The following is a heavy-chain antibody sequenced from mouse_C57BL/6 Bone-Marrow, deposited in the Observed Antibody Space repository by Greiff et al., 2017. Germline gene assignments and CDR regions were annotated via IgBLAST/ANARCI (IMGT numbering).Heavy chain of an antibody. CDR2: IYPRSGNT. CDR3: AREATTVVARYAMDY. CDR1: GYTFTSYG. Sequence: QVQLQQSGAELARPGASVKLSCQASGYTFTSYGISWVKQRTGQGLEWIGEIYPRSGNTYYNEKFKGKATLTADKSSSTAYMELRSLTSEDSAVYFCAREATTVVARYAMDYWGQGTSVTVSS. V-gene: IGHV1-81*01. J-gene: IGHJ4*01. D-gene: IGHD1-1*01.